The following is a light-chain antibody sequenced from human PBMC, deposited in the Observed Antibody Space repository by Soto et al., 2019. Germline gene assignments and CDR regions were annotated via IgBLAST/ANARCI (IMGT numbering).Light chain of an antibody. V-gene: IGKV3-11*01. CDR1: QSVSTN. J-gene: IGKJ3*01. Sequence: EIVLTQSPGTLSLSPGERATLSCRASQSVSTNQLAWYQQKPGQAPRLLIYDASNRATGIPARFSGSGSGTDFTLTISSLEPEDFAVYYCQQRSNSFTFGPGTKVDIK. CDR2: DAS. CDR3: QQRSNSFT.